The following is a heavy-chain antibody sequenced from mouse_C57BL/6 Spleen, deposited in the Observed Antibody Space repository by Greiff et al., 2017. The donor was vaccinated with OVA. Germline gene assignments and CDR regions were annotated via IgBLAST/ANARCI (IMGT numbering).Heavy chain of an antibody. V-gene: IGHV5-17*01. CDR2: ISSGSSTI. J-gene: IGHJ4*01. CDR1: GFTFSDYG. D-gene: IGHD5-1-1*01. CDR3: ASGYPMDY. Sequence: EVKLMESGGGLVKPGGSLKLSCAASGFTFSDYGMHWVRQAPEKGLEWVAYISSGSSTIYYADTVKGRFTISRDNAKNSLFPHMTSLRSEDTAMYYCASGYPMDYWGQGTSVTVSS.